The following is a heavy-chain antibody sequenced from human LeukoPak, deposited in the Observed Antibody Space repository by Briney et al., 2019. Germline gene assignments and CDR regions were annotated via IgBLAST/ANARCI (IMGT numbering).Heavy chain of an antibody. CDR1: GGSFSGYY. V-gene: IGHV4-34*01. J-gene: IGHJ6*02. D-gene: IGHD2-15*01. CDR3: ARGLVCSGGSCTTYYYYGMDV. CDR2: INHSGST. Sequence: SETLSLTCAVYGGSFSGYYCSWIRQPPGKGLEWIGEINHSGSTNYNPPLKSRVTISVDTSKNQFSLKLSSVTAADTAVYYCARGLVCSGGSCTTYYYYGMDVWGQGTTVTVSS.